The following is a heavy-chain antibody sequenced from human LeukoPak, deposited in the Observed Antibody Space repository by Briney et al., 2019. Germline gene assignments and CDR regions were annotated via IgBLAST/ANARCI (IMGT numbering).Heavy chain of an antibody. V-gene: IGHV1-18*01. J-gene: IGHJ4*02. CDR3: ARKTGYSSSWFVFRYFDY. D-gene: IGHD6-13*01. CDR2: ISAYNGNT. CDR1: GYTFTNYG. Sequence: ASVKVSCKASGYTFTNYGINWVRQAPGQGLEWMGWISAYNGNTNYEQKFQGRVTMTTDTSTTTAYMELRSPRSDDTAVYYCARKTGYSSSWFVFRYFDYWGQGTLVTVSS.